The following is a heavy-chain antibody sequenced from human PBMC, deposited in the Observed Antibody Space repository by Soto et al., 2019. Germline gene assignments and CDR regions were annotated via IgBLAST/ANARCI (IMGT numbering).Heavy chain of an antibody. CDR2: IYATGTT. CDR3: VRDGTKTLRDWFDP. D-gene: IGHD1-1*01. CDR1: GASISGFY. Sequence: QVQLQESGPGLVKPSETLSLTCTVSGASISGFYWSWIRKSAGKGLAWIGRIYATGTTDYNPSLKTRVMMSVDTSKKQFSLKLRSVPAADTAVYYCVRDGTKTLRDWFDPWGQGISVTVSS. V-gene: IGHV4-4*07. J-gene: IGHJ5*02.